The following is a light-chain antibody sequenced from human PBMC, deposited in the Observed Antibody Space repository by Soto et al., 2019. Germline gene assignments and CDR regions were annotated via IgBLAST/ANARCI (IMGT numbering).Light chain of an antibody. CDR3: HQASSFPYT. Sequence: DIQMTQSPSSVSASVGDTINITCRASQDIKKWLAWFQQKPGKAPKVLIYAASNLESGVSSRFSGSGAGTEFRLTISSLQTEDFATYFCHQASSFPYTFGPGTKVDI. J-gene: IGKJ3*01. CDR1: QDIKKW. CDR2: AAS. V-gene: IGKV1-12*01.